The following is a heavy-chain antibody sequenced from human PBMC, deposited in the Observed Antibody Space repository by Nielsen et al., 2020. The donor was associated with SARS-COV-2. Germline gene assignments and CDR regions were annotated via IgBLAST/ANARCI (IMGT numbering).Heavy chain of an antibody. V-gene: IGHV4-31*03. J-gene: IGHJ5*02. CDR3: ARAPWSYVRVPAAWGNWFDP. Sequence: SETLSLTCTVSGGSISSGGYYWSWIRQHPGKGLEWIGYIYYSGSTYYNPSLKSRVTISVDTSKNQFSLKLSSVTAADTAVYYCARAPWSYVRVPAAWGNWFDPWGQGTLVTVS. D-gene: IGHD2-2*01. CDR1: GGSISSGGYY. CDR2: IYYSGST.